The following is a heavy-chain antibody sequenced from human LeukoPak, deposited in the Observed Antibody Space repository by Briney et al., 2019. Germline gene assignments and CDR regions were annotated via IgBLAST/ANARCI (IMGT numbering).Heavy chain of an antibody. CDR3: AKETSTGDDYGMDV. J-gene: IGHJ6*02. CDR2: MYAGGTT. V-gene: IGHV3-53*01. CDR1: GVIVSRNF. Sequence: GGSVRLSCAASGVIVSRNFMSWVRQAPGKGLQWVAIMYAGGTTDYSDSVRGRFHISRDNSKNTLYLQMNSLRAEDTAIYYCAKETSTGDDYGMDVWGQGTTVTVSS.